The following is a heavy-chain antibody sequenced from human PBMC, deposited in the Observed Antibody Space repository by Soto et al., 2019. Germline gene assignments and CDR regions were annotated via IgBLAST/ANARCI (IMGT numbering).Heavy chain of an antibody. CDR3: ARVGPRVGTAMAHRYFDL. CDR2: IYYSGST. CDR1: GGSISSYY. Sequence: QVQLQESGPGLVKRSETLSLTCTVSGGSISSYYWSWIRQPPGKGLEWIGYIYYSGSTNYNPSLKSRVTISVDTSKNQFSLKLSSVTAADTAVYYCARVGPRVGTAMAHRYFDLWGRGTLVTVSS. V-gene: IGHV4-59*01. J-gene: IGHJ2*01. D-gene: IGHD5-18*01.